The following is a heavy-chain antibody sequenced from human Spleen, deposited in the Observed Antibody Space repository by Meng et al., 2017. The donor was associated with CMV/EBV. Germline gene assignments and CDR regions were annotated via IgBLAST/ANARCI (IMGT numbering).Heavy chain of an antibody. D-gene: IGHD3-9*01. Sequence: GESLKISCAASGFTFSSYSMNWVRQAPGKGLEWVSYISSSSSTIYYADSVKGRFTISRDNAKNSLYLQMNSLRAEDTAVYYCARVSRYYDTLTGYYRSLYYFDYWGQGTLVTVSS. CDR1: GFTFSSYS. J-gene: IGHJ4*02. CDR3: ARVSRYYDTLTGYYRSLYYFDY. CDR2: ISSSSSTI. V-gene: IGHV3-48*04.